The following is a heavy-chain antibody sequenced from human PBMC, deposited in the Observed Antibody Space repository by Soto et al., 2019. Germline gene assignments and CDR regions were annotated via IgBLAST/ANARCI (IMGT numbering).Heavy chain of an antibody. CDR1: GFTFRTYA. CDR3: AKDLREWLRKAFDL. Sequence: EVQLLESGGGLVQPGGSLRLSCVASGFTFRTYAMTWVRQAPGKGLECVSSISGSGSNTHYADSVKGRFTISRDNSKDTVYLQMDILRVEDTALYYCAKDLREWLRKAFDLWGQGTMVTVSS. V-gene: IGHV3-23*01. J-gene: IGHJ3*01. D-gene: IGHD3-16*01. CDR2: ISGSGSNT.